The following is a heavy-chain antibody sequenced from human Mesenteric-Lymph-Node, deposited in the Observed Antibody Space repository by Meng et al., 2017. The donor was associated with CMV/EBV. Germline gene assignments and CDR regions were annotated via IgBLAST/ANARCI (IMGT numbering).Heavy chain of an antibody. CDR3: ASVDGDYAQNWFDP. CDR2: IIHILGIA. D-gene: IGHD4-17*01. CDR1: GGTVSSYD. Sequence: KASGGTVSSYDISWVRQAAGQGLGWMGRIIHILGIANYAQQFQGRVTITANKSTSTAYMELSSLGSENTAVYYCASVDGDYAQNWFDPWGQGTLVTVSS. V-gene: IGHV1-69*04. J-gene: IGHJ5*02.